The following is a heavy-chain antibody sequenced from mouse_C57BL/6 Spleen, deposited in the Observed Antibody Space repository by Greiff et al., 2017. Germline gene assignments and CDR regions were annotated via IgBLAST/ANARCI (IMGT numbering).Heavy chain of an antibody. CDR2: IDPSASYT. Sequence: VQLQQPGAELVMPGASVKLSCKASGYTFTSYWMHWVKQRPGQGLEWIGEIDPSASYTNYNQKFKGKSTLTVDKSSSTAYMQLSSLTSEDSAVYYCARGGSSIYAMDYWGQGTSVTVSS. J-gene: IGHJ4*01. D-gene: IGHD1-1*01. CDR1: GYTFTSYW. V-gene: IGHV1-69*01. CDR3: ARGGSSIYAMDY.